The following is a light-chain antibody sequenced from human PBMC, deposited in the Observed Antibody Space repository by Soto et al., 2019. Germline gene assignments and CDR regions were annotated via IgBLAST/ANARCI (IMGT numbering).Light chain of an antibody. J-gene: IGKJ4*01. CDR1: QSIRNN. Sequence: EIVMTQSPATLSVSPGERATLYCRASQSIRNNLIWYQQKSGQAPRLLIYGASTRATGIPARFSGSGSGTEFTLTISSLQSEDFAVYYCQQRSTWPLTYGGGTKVDIK. V-gene: IGKV3-15*01. CDR2: GAS. CDR3: QQRSTWPLT.